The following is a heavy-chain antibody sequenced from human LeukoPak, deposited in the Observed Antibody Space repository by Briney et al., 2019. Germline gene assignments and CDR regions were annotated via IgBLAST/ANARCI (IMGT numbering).Heavy chain of an antibody. CDR3: ARDSTYCSSTSCYKDFDY. CDR2: IYHSGST. V-gene: IGHV4-38-2*02. Sequence: SETLSLTCTVSGYSISIGYYWGWIRQPPGKGLEWIGSIYHSGSTYYNPSLKSRVTISVDTSKNQFSLKLSSVTAADTAVYYCARDSTYCSSTSCYKDFDYWGQGTLVPVSS. CDR1: GYSISIGYY. D-gene: IGHD2-2*02. J-gene: IGHJ4*02.